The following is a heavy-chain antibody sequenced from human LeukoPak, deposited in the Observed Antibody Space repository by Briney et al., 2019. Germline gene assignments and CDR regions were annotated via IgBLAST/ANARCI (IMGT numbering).Heavy chain of an antibody. V-gene: IGHV4-34*01. CDR2: INHSGST. J-gene: IGHJ3*02. CDR1: GGSFSGYY. D-gene: IGHD6-19*01. Sequence: SETLSLTCAVYGGSFSGYYWSWIRQPPGKGLEWIGEINHSGSTNYNPSLKSRVTISVDTCKNQFSLKLSSVTAADTAVYYCARLGVAGTSGFGAFDIWGQGTMVTVSS. CDR3: ARLGVAGTSGFGAFDI.